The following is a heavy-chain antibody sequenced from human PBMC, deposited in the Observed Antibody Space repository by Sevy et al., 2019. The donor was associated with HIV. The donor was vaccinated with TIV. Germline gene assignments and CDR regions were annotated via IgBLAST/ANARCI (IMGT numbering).Heavy chain of an antibody. CDR3: ARGAAAGTFDY. D-gene: IGHD6-13*01. CDR1: GFTFSSYW. CDR2: VNSDGSST. Sequence: RGSLRLSCAASGFTFSSYWMHWVRQAPGKGLVWVSRVNSDGSSTSYADSVKGRFTISRVNAKNTLYLQMNSLGAEDTAVHYCARGAAAGTFDYWGQGTLVTVSS. V-gene: IGHV3-74*01. J-gene: IGHJ4*02.